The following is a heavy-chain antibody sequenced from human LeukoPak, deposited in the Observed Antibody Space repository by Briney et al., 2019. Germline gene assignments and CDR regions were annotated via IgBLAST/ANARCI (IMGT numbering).Heavy chain of an antibody. D-gene: IGHD6-19*01. CDR1: GGSISSGSYY. J-gene: IGHJ3*02. CDR2: IYTSGST. CDR3: ARDAGSGWYEGAFDI. V-gene: IGHV4-61*02. Sequence: SETLSLTCTVSGGSISSGSYYWSWIRQPAGKGLEWIGRIYTSGSTNYNPSLKSRVTISVDTSKNQFSLKLSSVTAADTAVYYCARDAGSGWYEGAFDIWGQGTMVTVSS.